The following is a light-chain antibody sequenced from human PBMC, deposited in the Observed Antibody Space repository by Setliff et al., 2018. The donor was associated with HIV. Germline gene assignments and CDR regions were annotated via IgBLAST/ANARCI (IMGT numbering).Light chain of an antibody. Sequence: LTQPASVSGSPGQSITISCTGTSSDAGSYNLVSWYQQHPGKAPKLMIYEVSKRPSGVSNRFSGSKSGNTASLTISGLQAEDEADYYCCSYAGSSTYVFGTGTKVTVL. CDR3: CSYAGSSTYV. V-gene: IGLV2-23*02. J-gene: IGLJ1*01. CDR1: SSDAGSYNL. CDR2: EVS.